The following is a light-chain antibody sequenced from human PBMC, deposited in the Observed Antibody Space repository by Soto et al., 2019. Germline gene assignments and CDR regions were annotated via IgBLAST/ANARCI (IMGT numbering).Light chain of an antibody. CDR1: SSDAGTYNL. Sequence: QSVLTQPASVSGSPGQSITISCTGTSSDAGTYNLVSWYQQHPGNAPKLMIYEGNKRPSGVSNRFSGSKSGNTASLTISGLQAEDEGDYYCSSYVGSGTYVVFGGGTKLTVL. CDR2: EGN. J-gene: IGLJ2*01. V-gene: IGLV2-23*01. CDR3: SSYVGSGTYVV.